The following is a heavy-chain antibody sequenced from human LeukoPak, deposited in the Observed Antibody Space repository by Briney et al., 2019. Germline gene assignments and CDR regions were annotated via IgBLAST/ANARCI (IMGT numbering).Heavy chain of an antibody. CDR2: INTNTGNP. J-gene: IGHJ4*02. CDR3: AREIVVVPAADPNPDYFDY. D-gene: IGHD2-2*01. CDR1: GYTFTSYA. V-gene: IGHV7-4-1*02. Sequence: ASVKVSCKASGYTFTSYAMNWVRQAPGQGLEWMGWINTNTGNPTYAQGFTGRFVFSLDTSVSTAYLQISSLKAEDTAVYYCAREIVVVPAADPNPDYFDYWGQGTLVTVSS.